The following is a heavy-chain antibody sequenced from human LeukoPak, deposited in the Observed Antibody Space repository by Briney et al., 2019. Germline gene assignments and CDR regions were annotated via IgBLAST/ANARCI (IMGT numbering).Heavy chain of an antibody. CDR2: ISAYNGNT. J-gene: IGHJ4*02. V-gene: IGHV1-18*01. Sequence: ASVKVSCRASGYTFTNYGIAWVRQAPGQGLEWMGWISAYNGNTNYAQKLQGRVTMTTDTSTSTAYMELRSLRSDDTAVYYCARDRGAAVDFDYWGQGTLVTVSS. CDR1: GYTFTNYG. D-gene: IGHD6-13*01. CDR3: ARDRGAAVDFDY.